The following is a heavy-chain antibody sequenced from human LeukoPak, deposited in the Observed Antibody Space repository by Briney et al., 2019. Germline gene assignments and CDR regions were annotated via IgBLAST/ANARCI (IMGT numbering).Heavy chain of an antibody. J-gene: IGHJ6*03. Sequence: GASVKVSCKASGYTFTDYFMNWVRQAPGQGLEWMGWINPKSGGAVYAQKFQGRVTMTRDTSISTAYMELSRLRSDDTAVYYCARDHYAHMDVWGKGTTVTVSS. CDR3: ARDHYAHMDV. V-gene: IGHV1-2*02. CDR2: INPKSGGA. D-gene: IGHD3-16*01. CDR1: GYTFTDYF.